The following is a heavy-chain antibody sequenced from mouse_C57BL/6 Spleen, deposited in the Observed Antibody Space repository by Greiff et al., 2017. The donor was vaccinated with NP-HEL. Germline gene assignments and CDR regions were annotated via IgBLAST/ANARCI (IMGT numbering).Heavy chain of an antibody. CDR1: GFTFSSYA. Sequence: EVMLVESGGGLVKPGGSLKLSCAASGFTFSSYAMSWVRQTPEKRLEWVATISDGGSYTYYPDNVKGRFTISRDNAKNNLYLQMSHLKSEDTAMYYCARVGAYGNFYYFDYWGQGTTLTVSS. V-gene: IGHV5-4*03. D-gene: IGHD2-1*01. CDR2: ISDGGSYT. J-gene: IGHJ2*01. CDR3: ARVGAYGNFYYFDY.